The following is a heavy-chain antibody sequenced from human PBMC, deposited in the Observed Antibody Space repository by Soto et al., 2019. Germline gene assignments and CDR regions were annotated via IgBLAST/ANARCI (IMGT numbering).Heavy chain of an antibody. CDR1: GYSFTSYW. V-gene: IGHV5-10-1*01. CDR2: IDPSDSYT. Sequence: GESLKVSCTGSGYSFTSYWISWVRQMPGKGLEWMGRIDPSDSYTNYSPSFQGHVTISADKSISTAYLQWSSLKASDNAMYYCARNRDHLYGMDVWGQGTTVTV. J-gene: IGHJ6*02. CDR3: ARNRDHLYGMDV.